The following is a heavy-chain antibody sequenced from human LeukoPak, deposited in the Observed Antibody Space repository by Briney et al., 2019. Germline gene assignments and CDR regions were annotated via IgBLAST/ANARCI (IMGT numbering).Heavy chain of an antibody. CDR2: INPNSGGT. Sequence: ASVKVSCKASGYTFTGYYMHWVRQAPGQGLEWMGWINPNSGGTNYAQKFQGRVTMTRDTSISTAYMELSRLRSDDTAVYYCARVRFTMVGEATSTFDPWGQGTLVTVSS. D-gene: IGHD3-10*02. CDR3: ARVRFTMVGEATSTFDP. CDR1: GYTFTGYY. J-gene: IGHJ5*02. V-gene: IGHV1-2*02.